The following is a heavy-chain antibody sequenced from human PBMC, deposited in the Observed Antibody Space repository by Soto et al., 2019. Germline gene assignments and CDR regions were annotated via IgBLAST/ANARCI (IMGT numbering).Heavy chain of an antibody. Sequence: ASVKVSCKAPGHTLSGNYMHWVRQAPGQGLEWMGWINGKSGDSIYAPKFQGRVTMTRDTSMSTFYMDMSRLRSDDTAVYYCARGATPLYASGAVIYYDDERAFDHWGQGTLVTVSS. CDR1: GHTLSGNY. CDR2: INGKSGDS. D-gene: IGHD3-3*01. J-gene: IGHJ4*02. CDR3: ARGATPLYASGAVIYYDDERAFDH. V-gene: IGHV1-2*02.